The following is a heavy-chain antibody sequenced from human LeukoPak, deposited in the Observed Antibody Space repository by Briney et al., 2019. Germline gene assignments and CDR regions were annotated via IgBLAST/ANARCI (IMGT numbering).Heavy chain of an antibody. D-gene: IGHD1-26*01. CDR2: ISWNSGSI. Sequence: GGSLRLSCAASGFTFDDYAMHWVRQAPGKGLEWVSGISWNSGSIGYADSVKGRFTISRDNAKNSLYLQMNSLRAEDTALYYCAKDQRSYRHDAFDIWGQGTMVTVSS. V-gene: IGHV3-9*01. J-gene: IGHJ3*02. CDR3: AKDQRSYRHDAFDI. CDR1: GFTFDDYA.